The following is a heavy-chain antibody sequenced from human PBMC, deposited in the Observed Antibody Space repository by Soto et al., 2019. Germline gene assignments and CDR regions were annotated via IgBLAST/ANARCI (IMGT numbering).Heavy chain of an antibody. J-gene: IGHJ1*01. D-gene: IGHD2-15*01. CDR3: ARGPRIGVVDLEYFPH. CDR1: GYTFTSYG. V-gene: IGHV1-18*01. CDR2: ISAYNGNT. Sequence: ASVKVSCKASGYTFTSYGISWVRQAPGQGLEWMGWISAYNGNTNYAQKLQGRVTMTTDTSTSTAYMELRSLRSDDTAVYYCARGPRIGVVDLEYFPHWGQGTLVTVSS.